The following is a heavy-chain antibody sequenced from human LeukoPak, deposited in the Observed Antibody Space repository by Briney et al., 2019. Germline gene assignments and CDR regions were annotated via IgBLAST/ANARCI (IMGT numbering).Heavy chain of an antibody. CDR1: GDSINDHY. V-gene: IGHV4-59*11. CDR2: IHNSGTT. Sequence: ASETLSLTCTVSGDSINDHYWSWIRQPPGEGLEWIGEIHNSGTTNYNPSLNSRVTISEDTPKNQFSLKLSSVTAADTAVYYCAREVRDGYNYGWFDPWGQGTLVTVSS. CDR3: AREVRDGYNYGWFDP. D-gene: IGHD5-24*01. J-gene: IGHJ5*02.